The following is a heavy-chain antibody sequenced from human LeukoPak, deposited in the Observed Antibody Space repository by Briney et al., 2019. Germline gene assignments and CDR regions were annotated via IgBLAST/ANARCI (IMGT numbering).Heavy chain of an antibody. V-gene: IGHV3-48*04. D-gene: IGHD3-3*01. CDR3: ARVPFWSGSYYFDY. CDR2: ISSSGSTI. J-gene: IGHJ4*02. CDR1: GFTFSSYS. Sequence: GGSLRLSCAASGFTFSSYSMSWIRQAPGKGLEWVSYISSSGSTIYYADSVKGRFTISRDNAKNSLYLQMNSLRAEDTAVYYCARVPFWSGSYYFDYWGQGTLVTVSS.